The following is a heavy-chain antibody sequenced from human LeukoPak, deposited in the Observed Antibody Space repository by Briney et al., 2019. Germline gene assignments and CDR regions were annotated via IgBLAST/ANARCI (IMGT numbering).Heavy chain of an antibody. J-gene: IGHJ5*02. CDR2: ISAYNGNT. CDR1: GYTFSSYD. D-gene: IGHD3-9*01. V-gene: IGHV1-18*01. CDR3: ARVHQYYDILTGERNPLFDP. Sequence: AASVKVSCKASGYTFSSYDISWVRQAPGQGLEWMGWISAYNGNTNYAQKLQGRVTMTTDTSTSTAYMELRSLRSDDTAVYYCARVHQYYDILTGERNPLFDPWGQGTLITVSS.